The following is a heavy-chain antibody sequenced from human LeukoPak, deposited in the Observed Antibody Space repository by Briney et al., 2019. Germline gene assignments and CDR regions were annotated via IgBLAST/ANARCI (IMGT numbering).Heavy chain of an antibody. Sequence: GGSLRLSCAASGFTFSSYAMHWVRQAPGKGLEWVAVISYDGSNKYYADSVKGRFTISRDNSKNTLHLQMNSLRAEDTAVYYCARGPRITGTDYWGQGTLVTVSS. D-gene: IGHD3-3*01. CDR1: GFTFSSYA. CDR2: ISYDGSNK. V-gene: IGHV3-30-3*01. J-gene: IGHJ4*02. CDR3: ARGPRITGTDY.